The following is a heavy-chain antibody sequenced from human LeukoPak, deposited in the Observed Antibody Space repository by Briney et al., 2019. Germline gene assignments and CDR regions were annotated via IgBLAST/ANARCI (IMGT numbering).Heavy chain of an antibody. J-gene: IGHJ5*02. Sequence: SETLSLTCAVYGGSFSSYYWSWIRRPPGKGLEWIGEINQAGSINYNPSLKSRVTISLDTSKKQVSLKLNSVTAADTAIYYCAREGSLSHQINWFDPWGQGTLVTVSS. CDR1: GGSFSSYY. CDR2: INQAGSI. CDR3: AREGSLSHQINWFDP. D-gene: IGHD2-15*01. V-gene: IGHV4-34*01.